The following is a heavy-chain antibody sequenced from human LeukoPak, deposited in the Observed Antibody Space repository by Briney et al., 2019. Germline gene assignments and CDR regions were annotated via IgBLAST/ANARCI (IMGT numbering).Heavy chain of an antibody. CDR3: ARTYYYDSSGFDY. Sequence: QPGGSLRLSCAASGFTFSSYAMSWVRQAPGKGLEWVSVIYSGGSTYYADSVKGRFTISRDNSKNTLYLQMNSLRAEDTAVYYCARTYYYDSSGFDYWGQGTLVTVSS. CDR2: IYSGGST. V-gene: IGHV3-66*01. CDR1: GFTFSSYA. J-gene: IGHJ4*02. D-gene: IGHD3-22*01.